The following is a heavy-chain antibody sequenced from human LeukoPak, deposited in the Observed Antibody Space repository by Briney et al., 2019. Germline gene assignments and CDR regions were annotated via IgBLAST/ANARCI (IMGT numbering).Heavy chain of an antibody. CDR2: LSGSGGSA. CDR3: AKGRYESSGFNWAA. CDR1: GFTFSNYA. Sequence: GGSLRLSCAASGFTFSNYAMTWVRQAPGKGLEWVSALSGSGGSAYYADSVKGRFTISRDNSKNTLYLQMNSLRAEDTAVYYCAKGRYESSGFNWAAWGQGTLVTVSS. V-gene: IGHV3-23*01. D-gene: IGHD3-22*01. J-gene: IGHJ4*02.